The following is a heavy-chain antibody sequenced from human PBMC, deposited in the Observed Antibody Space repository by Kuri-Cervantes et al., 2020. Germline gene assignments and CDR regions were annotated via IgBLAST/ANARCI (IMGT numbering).Heavy chain of an antibody. V-gene: IGHV4-34*01. CDR2: IYHSGST. CDR3: ARGQANYYDSSGYYYGHAFDI. J-gene: IGHJ3*02. CDR1: GGSFSGYY. Sequence: SETLSLTCTVYGGSFSGYYWSWIRQPPGKGLEWIGYIYHSGSTYYNPSLKSRVTISVDRSKNQFSLKLSSVTAADTAVYYCARGQANYYDSSGYYYGHAFDIWGQGTMVTVSS. D-gene: IGHD3-22*01.